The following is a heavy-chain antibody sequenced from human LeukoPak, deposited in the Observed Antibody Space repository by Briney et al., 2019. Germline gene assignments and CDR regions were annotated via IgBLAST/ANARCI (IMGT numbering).Heavy chain of an antibody. J-gene: IGHJ4*02. CDR3: ARVRGGNLDY. CDR2: ISSSSSTI. Sequence: GGSLRLSCTASGFTFTSYSMHWVRQAPGKGLEWVSYISSSSSTIYYADSVKGRFTITRDTAMNSLYLQMNSLRDEDTAVYYCARVRGGNLDYWGQGTLVTVSS. CDR1: GFTFTSYS. D-gene: IGHD3-16*01. V-gene: IGHV3-48*02.